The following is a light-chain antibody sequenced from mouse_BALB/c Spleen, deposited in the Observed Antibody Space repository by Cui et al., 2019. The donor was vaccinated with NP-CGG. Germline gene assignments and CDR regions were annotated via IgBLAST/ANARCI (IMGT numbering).Light chain of an antibody. J-gene: IGLJ1*01. CDR1: TGAVTTSNY. V-gene: IGLV1*01. Sequence: AVFTQASALTTSPGETVTLTCRSSTGAVTTSNYANWVQEKPDHLFTGLIGGTNNRAPGVPARFSGSLIGDKAALTITGTQTEDEAIYFCALWYSNHWVFGGGTTLTVL. CDR2: GTN. CDR3: ALWYSNHWV.